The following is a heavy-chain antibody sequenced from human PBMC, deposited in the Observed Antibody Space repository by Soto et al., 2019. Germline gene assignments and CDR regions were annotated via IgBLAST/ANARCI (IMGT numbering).Heavy chain of an antibody. Sequence: QVQLVESAGGVVQPGTSLRLSCSASGFSFDAYGMHWVRQTPGKGLEWVAVISYDGSHRTYGDSVKGRFTISRDNSKNTVHLQMNSLRAEDTAVYYCTKEGRGYGGFDPNSYFENWGQGTQVTVSS. CDR1: GFSFDAYG. V-gene: IGHV3-30*18. CDR3: TKEGRGYGGFDPNSYFEN. D-gene: IGHD5-12*01. CDR2: ISYDGSHR. J-gene: IGHJ4*02.